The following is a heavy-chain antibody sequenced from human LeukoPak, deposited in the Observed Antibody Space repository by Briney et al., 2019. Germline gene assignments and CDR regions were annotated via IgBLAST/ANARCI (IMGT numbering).Heavy chain of an antibody. CDR2: IYYSGST. D-gene: IGHD6-19*01. V-gene: IGHV4-30-4*08. CDR3: ARLSGWYSSRPFDY. Sequence: ASQTLSLTCTVSGGSISSGDYYWSWIRQPPGKGLEWIGYIYYSGSTYYNPSLKSRVTISVDTSKNQFSLKLSSVTAADTAVYYCARLSGWYSSRPFDYWGQGTLVTVSS. CDR1: GGSISSGDYY. J-gene: IGHJ4*02.